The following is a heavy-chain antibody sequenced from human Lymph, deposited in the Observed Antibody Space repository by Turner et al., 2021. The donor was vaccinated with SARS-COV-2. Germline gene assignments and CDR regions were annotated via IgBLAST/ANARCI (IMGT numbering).Heavy chain of an antibody. CDR2: ISYDGSNK. D-gene: IGHD6-13*01. Sequence: QVQLVESGVGVVLPGRSLRLSCAASGFTFSSYAMHWVRQAPGKGLEWVALISYDGSNKYYADSVKGRFTISRDKSKNTLYLQMNSLRAEDTAVYYCAKDGGGYSSTWGQGTLVTVSS. V-gene: IGHV3-30*18. J-gene: IGHJ5*02. CDR1: GFTFSSYA. CDR3: AKDGGGYSST.